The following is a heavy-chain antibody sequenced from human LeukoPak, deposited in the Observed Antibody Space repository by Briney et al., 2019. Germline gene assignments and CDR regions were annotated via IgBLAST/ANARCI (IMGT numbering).Heavy chain of an antibody. Sequence: TPGQGLELMGWISAYNGNTNYAQKLQGRVTMTTDTSTSTAYMELRSLRCDDTAIYYCARSLHYYDNSGLFIQYWGQGTLVTVSS. D-gene: IGHD3-22*01. J-gene: IGHJ1*01. CDR2: ISAYNGNT. V-gene: IGHV1-18*01. CDR3: ARSLHYYDNSGLFIQY.